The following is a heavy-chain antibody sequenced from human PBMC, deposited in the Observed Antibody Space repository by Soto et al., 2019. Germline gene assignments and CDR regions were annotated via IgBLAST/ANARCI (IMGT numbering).Heavy chain of an antibody. Sequence: EVQLVESGGGLVQPGGSLRLSCAASGFTLSSYWMSWVRQAPGRGLEWVANINQNAGKIYYVDSVKGRFTVSRDNAKNSLYLQMNSLSVEEKDFDYCAKLVERDCLNQWGQGTLVTVSS. CDR3: AKLVERDCLNQ. J-gene: IGHJ4*02. D-gene: IGHD2-15*01. V-gene: IGHV3-7*02. CDR2: INQNAGKI. CDR1: GFTLSSYW.